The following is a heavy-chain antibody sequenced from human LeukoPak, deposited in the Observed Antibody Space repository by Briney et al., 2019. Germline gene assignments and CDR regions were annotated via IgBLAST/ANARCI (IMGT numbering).Heavy chain of an antibody. J-gene: IGHJ2*01. V-gene: IGHV3-30*18. Sequence: GGSLRLSCAASGFSFNSHGMHWVRQAPGKGLDWVAVISYDGSNTYYADSVKGRFTISRDNSKNTLDLQMNGLRAEDTAVYYSAKDRDSYGLLGYFDLWGRGTLVSASS. CDR3: AKDRDSYGLLGYFDL. D-gene: IGHD5-18*01. CDR2: ISYDGSNT. CDR1: GFSFNSHG.